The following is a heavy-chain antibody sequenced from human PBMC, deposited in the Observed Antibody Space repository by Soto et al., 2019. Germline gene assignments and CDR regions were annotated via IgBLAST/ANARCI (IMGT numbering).Heavy chain of an antibody. V-gene: IGHV1-2*02. D-gene: IGHD3-3*01. Sequence: ASVKVSCKASGYTFTGYYMHWVRQAPGQGLEWMGWINPNSGGTNYAQKFQGRVTMTRDTSISTAYMELSRLRSDDTAVYYCARDPDLCRGSATQRGGYYGLDVWGQGTTVTVSS. CDR1: GYTFTGYY. CDR2: INPNSGGT. J-gene: IGHJ6*02. CDR3: ARDPDLCRGSATQRGGYYGLDV.